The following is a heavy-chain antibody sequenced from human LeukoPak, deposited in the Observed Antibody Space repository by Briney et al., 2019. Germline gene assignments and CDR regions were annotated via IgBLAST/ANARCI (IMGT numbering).Heavy chain of an antibody. CDR1: GFTFSTYV. CDR3: VRGSGY. J-gene: IGHJ4*02. Sequence: GGSLRLSCSVSGFTFSTYVMHWVRQAPGKGLEYVSAISSNGDNTYYADSVKGRFTISRDNSKNTLYLQMSSLRADDTAVYYCVRGSGYWGQGTLVTVSS. CDR2: ISSNGDNT. V-gene: IGHV3-64D*06. D-gene: IGHD3-10*01.